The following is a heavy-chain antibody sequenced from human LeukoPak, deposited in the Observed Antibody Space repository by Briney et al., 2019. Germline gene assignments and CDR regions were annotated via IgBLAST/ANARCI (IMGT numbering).Heavy chain of an antibody. CDR1: GFTFSSYA. CDR3: AKDLLFYYDSSGRGNGFDI. D-gene: IGHD3-22*01. CDR2: ISGSGGST. V-gene: IGHV3-23*01. J-gene: IGHJ3*02. Sequence: GGSLRLSCAASGFTFSSYAMSWVRQAPGKGLEWVSAISGSGGSTYYADSVKGRFTISRDNSKNTLYLQMNSLRAEDTAVYYCAKDLLFYYDSSGRGNGFDIWGQGTMVTVSS.